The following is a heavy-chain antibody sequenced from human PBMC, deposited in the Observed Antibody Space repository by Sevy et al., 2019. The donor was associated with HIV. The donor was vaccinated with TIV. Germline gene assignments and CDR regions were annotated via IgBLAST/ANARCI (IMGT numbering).Heavy chain of an antibody. CDR3: ARANAYLTSDAFDI. CDR2: ISYSGRT. Sequence: SETLSLTCTVSGGSISSLNYYWSWIRQHPGKGLEWIGYISYSGRTNDNPSLKSRITISVDTSKNQFSLRLSSVTAAETAGYYCARANAYLTSDAFDIWGQGTMVTVSS. V-gene: IGHV4-31*03. D-gene: IGHD1-26*01. CDR1: GGSISSLNYY. J-gene: IGHJ3*02.